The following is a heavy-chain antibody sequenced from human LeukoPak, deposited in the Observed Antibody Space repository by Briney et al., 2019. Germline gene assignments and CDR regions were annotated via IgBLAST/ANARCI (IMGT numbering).Heavy chain of an antibody. J-gene: IGHJ4*02. Sequence: SETLSLTCTVSGGSISSYYWSWIRQPPGKGLEWIGEINHSGSTNYNPSLKSRVTISVDTSKNQFSLKLSSVTAADTAVYYCAAHPALYCSSTSCPVDYWGQGTLVTVSS. CDR1: GGSISSYY. V-gene: IGHV4-34*01. CDR3: AAHPALYCSSTSCPVDY. CDR2: INHSGST. D-gene: IGHD2-2*01.